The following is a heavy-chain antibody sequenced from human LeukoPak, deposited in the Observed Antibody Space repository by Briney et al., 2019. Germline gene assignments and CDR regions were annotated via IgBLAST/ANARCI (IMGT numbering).Heavy chain of an antibody. J-gene: IGHJ5*02. V-gene: IGHV4-59*11. Sequence: KPSETLSLTCTVSGDSISSHYWNWIRQPPGKGLEWIGCVHYSGITYYYPSLKSRVAISVDTSKKQFSLILNSVTAADTAVYYCARDTYDSYFNPWGQGTLVTVSS. D-gene: IGHD3-3*01. CDR1: GDSISSHY. CDR2: VHYSGIT. CDR3: ARDTYDSYFNP.